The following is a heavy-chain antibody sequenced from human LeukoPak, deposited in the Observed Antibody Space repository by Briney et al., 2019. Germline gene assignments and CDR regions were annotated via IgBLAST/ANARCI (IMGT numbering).Heavy chain of an antibody. CDR3: ARHRIAVAGSYFDY. CDR1: GGSISNYY. D-gene: IGHD6-19*01. V-gene: IGHV4-59*08. CDR2: ISYSGST. J-gene: IGHJ4*02. Sequence: SETLSLTCTVSGGSISNYYWSWIRQPPGKGLEWIGYISYSGSTNYNPSLRSRVTISVDTSKNQFSLKLTSVTAADTAVYYCARHRIAVAGSYFDYWGQGTLVTVSS.